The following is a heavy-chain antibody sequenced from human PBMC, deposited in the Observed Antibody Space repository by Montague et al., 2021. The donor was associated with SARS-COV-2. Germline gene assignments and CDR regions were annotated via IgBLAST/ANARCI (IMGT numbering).Heavy chain of an antibody. Sequence: SETLSLTCGVYGGSFSGYYWSWIRQPPGKGLQLIGGINHSGSTNYNSSLNSRGTISLDTSKHQFSLKLTSVSAADTAVYYCARGLGRPGTIFGVALYWGQGTLVTVSS. D-gene: IGHD3-3*01. CDR1: GGSFSGYY. V-gene: IGHV4-34*01. CDR3: ARGLGRPGTIFGVALY. CDR2: INHSGST. J-gene: IGHJ4*02.